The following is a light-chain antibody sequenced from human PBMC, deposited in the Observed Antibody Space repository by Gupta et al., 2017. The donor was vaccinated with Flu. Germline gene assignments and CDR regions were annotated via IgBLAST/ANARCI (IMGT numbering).Light chain of an antibody. Sequence: VTSACSGANIDVGGYKYVSWYHHRPVKSPQLVIFDVNRSGSGVPYRFSGAKSGNAATLTVSGLQAEDEADYYCGTWDSSSTSVVFGGGTKLTVL. V-gene: IGLV2-11*01. CDR3: GTWDSSSTSVV. CDR2: DVN. J-gene: IGLJ2*01. CDR1: NIDVGGYKY.